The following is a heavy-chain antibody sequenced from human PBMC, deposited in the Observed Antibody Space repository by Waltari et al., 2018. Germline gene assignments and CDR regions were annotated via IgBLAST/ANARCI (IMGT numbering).Heavy chain of an antibody. V-gene: IGHV3-7*01. J-gene: IGHJ4*02. CDR2: IKEDGSEK. Sequence: EVQLVESGGGLVQPGGSLRLSCVASGCPFRIYWMSWVRQAPGKGLEWVANIKEDGSEKYYVDSVKGRFTVSRDNAKNSLYLQMNSMRAEDTAVYYCGRFTRGRNSDYWGPGTLLTVSS. CDR3: GRFTRGRNSDY. D-gene: IGHD1-26*01. CDR1: GCPFRIYW.